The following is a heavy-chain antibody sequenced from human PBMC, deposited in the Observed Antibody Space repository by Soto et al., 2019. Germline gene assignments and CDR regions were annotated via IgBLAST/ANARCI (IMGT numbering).Heavy chain of an antibody. Sequence: GGSLRLSCAASGFTFSSYWMSWVRQAPGKGLEREANIKQDGSEKYYVDSVKGRFTISRDNAKNSLYLQMNSLRAEDTAVYYCAREQAYYDFWSGYSLGGYNWFDPWGQGTLVTVSS. CDR3: AREQAYYDFWSGYSLGGYNWFDP. D-gene: IGHD3-3*01. CDR1: GFTFSSYW. V-gene: IGHV3-7*01. CDR2: IKQDGSEK. J-gene: IGHJ5*02.